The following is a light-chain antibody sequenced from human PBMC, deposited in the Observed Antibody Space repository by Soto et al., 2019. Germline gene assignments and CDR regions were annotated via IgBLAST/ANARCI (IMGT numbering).Light chain of an antibody. CDR1: QSLTRN. CDR2: GAS. CDR3: QQYYKWPRT. Sequence: EIMLTQYPATLSVSTGDRVTISCLASQSLTRNLAWYQHKPGQSPRLLIYGASARATGIPDRFSGGGSGAEYTLTISSLQSEDFALYYCQQYYKWPRTFGQGTKVDIK. J-gene: IGKJ1*01. V-gene: IGKV3-15*01.